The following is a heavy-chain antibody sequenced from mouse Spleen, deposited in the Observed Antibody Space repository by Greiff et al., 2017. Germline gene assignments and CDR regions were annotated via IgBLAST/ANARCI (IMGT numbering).Heavy chain of an antibody. V-gene: IGHV5-4*02. CDR1: GFTFSDYY. D-gene: IGHD2-4*01. CDR3: ARAYDYDGAMDY. J-gene: IGHJ4*01. CDR2: ISDGGSYT. Sequence: EVMLVESGGGLVKPGGSLKLSCAASGFTFSDYYMYWVRQTPEKRLEWVATISDGGSYTYYPDSVKGRFTISRDNAKNNLYLQMSSLKSEDTAMYYCARAYDYDGAMDYWGQGTSVTVSS.